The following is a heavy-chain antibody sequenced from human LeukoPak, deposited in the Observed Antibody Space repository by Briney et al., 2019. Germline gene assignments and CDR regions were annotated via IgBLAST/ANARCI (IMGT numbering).Heavy chain of an antibody. CDR1: GFTFSSYW. CDR3: ARDSAAHGGY. CDR2: INHNGNVN. J-gene: IGHJ4*02. D-gene: IGHD6-25*01. V-gene: IGHV3-7*03. Sequence: GGSLRLSCAASGFTFSSYWMNWARQAPGKGLEWVASINHNGNVNYYMDSVKGRFTISRDSAKNSLYLQMNSLRDEDTAVYYCARDSAAHGGYWGQGTPVIVSS.